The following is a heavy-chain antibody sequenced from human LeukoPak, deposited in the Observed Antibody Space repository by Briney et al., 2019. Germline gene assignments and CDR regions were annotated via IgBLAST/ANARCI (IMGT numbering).Heavy chain of an antibody. V-gene: IGHV4-38-2*01. CDR1: GYSISSGYY. J-gene: IGHJ4*02. D-gene: IGHD4-11*01. Sequence: SETLSLTCAVSGYSISSGYYWGWIRQPPGKGLEWIGSIYHSGSTYYNPSLKSRVTISVDTSKNQFSLKLSSVTAADTAVYYCARLHYSNYADYWGQGTLVTVSS. CDR3: ARLHYSNYADY. CDR2: IYHSGST.